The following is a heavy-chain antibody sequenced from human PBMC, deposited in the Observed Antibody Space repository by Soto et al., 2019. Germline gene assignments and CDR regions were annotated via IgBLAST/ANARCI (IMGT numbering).Heavy chain of an antibody. D-gene: IGHD2-2*01. CDR3: ARVRGYCSSTSCYPYYYGMDV. CDR1: GFTFSDYY. Sequence: GGSLRLSCAASGFTFSDYYMSWIRQAPGKGLEWVSYISSSGSTIYYADSVKGRFTISRDNAKNSLYLQMNSLRAEDTAVYYCARVRGYCSSTSCYPYYYGMDVWGQGTTVTV. CDR2: ISSSGSTI. V-gene: IGHV3-11*04. J-gene: IGHJ6*02.